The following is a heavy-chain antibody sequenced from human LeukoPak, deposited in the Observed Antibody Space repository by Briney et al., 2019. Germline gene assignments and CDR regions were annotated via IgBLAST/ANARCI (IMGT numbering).Heavy chain of an antibody. CDR2: ISSSGTTI. Sequence: GGSLRLSCAASGFTFGSYSMNWVRHAPGKGLEWVSYISSSGTTIYYADSVKGRFTISRDNGKNSLYLQMSSLRAEDTAVYYCAREGISGRYSRAFDIWGQGTMVTVSS. D-gene: IGHD1-26*01. V-gene: IGHV3-48*01. J-gene: IGHJ3*02. CDR1: GFTFGSYS. CDR3: AREGISGRYSRAFDI.